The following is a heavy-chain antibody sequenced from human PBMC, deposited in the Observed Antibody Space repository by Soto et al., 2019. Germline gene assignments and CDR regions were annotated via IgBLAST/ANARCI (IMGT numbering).Heavy chain of an antibody. V-gene: IGHV3-21*01. D-gene: IGHD3-22*01. J-gene: IGHJ4*02. CDR1: GFTFSSYS. CDR3: GTDPYDSSGYYVY. Sequence: PGGSLRLSCAASGFTFSSYSMNWVRQAPGKGPEWVSSISSSSSYIYYADSVKGRFTISRDNAKNSLYLQMNSLRAEDTAVYYCGTDPYDSSGYYVYWGQGTLVTVSS. CDR2: ISSSSSYI.